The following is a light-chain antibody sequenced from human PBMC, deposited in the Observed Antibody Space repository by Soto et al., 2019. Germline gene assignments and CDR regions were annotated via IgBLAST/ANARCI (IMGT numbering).Light chain of an antibody. CDR3: QRRFNWPWT. J-gene: IGKJ1*01. V-gene: IGKV3-11*01. Sequence: MEWAQTTRSLALCADQKTTLSSSAGQSVSNNYLAWYQQKPGQAPSLLIYGASNRATGIPPRFSGSGSGTDFTLIISSLEYEDFAVYYCQRRFNWPWTSGQGTKVDTK. CDR1: QSVSNNY. CDR2: GAS.